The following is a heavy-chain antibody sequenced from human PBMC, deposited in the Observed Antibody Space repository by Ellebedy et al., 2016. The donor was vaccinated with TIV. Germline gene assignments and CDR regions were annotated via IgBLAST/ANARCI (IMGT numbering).Heavy chain of an antibody. Sequence: GESLKISCAASGFTFSNYWMKWVRQAPGKGLEWVANIKQDGSEKYYVDSVKGRFTISRDNAKNPLFLQMNSLRVEDTAVYFRARGGYGRPFDCWGQGTLVTVSS. V-gene: IGHV3-7*03. CDR1: GFTFSNYW. CDR2: IKQDGSEK. D-gene: IGHD5-12*01. CDR3: ARGGYGRPFDC. J-gene: IGHJ4*02.